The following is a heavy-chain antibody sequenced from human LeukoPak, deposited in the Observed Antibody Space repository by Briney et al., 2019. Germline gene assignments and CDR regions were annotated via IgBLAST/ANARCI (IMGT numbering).Heavy chain of an antibody. V-gene: IGHV3-53*01. CDR3: ARDVASYGFDY. J-gene: IGHJ4*02. Sequence: GGSLRLSCAASGFTFSDYYMSWVRQAPGKGLEWVSVIYSGGSTYYADSVKGRFTISRDNSKNTLYLQMNSLRAEDTAVYYCARDVASYGFDYWGQGTLVTVSS. D-gene: IGHD5-18*01. CDR2: IYSGGST. CDR1: GFTFSDYY.